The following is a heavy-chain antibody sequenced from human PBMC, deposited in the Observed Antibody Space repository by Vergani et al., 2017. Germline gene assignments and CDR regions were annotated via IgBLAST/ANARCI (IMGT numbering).Heavy chain of an antibody. Sequence: VQLVESGGGVVQPGRSLRLSCAASGFTFSSYAMSWVRQAPGKGLEWVSAISGSGGSTYYADSVKGRFTISRDNSKNTLYLQMNSLRAEDTAVYYCAKPTEWGMTTVTTTFDYWGQGTLVTVSS. CDR3: AKPTEWGMTTVTTTFDY. V-gene: IGHV3-23*04. D-gene: IGHD4-17*01. J-gene: IGHJ4*02. CDR2: ISGSGGST. CDR1: GFTFSSYA.